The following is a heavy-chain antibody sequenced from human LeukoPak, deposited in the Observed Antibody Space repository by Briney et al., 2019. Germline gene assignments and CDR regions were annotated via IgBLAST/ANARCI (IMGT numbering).Heavy chain of an antibody. J-gene: IGHJ5*02. D-gene: IGHD1-26*01. CDR1: GFTFSIYA. CDR3: VRESERSGWFDH. CDR2: ISGDGGST. V-gene: IGHV3-43*02. Sequence: GGSLRLSCAASGFTFSIYAMSWVRLAPGKGLEWVSLISGDGGSTFYANSVRGRFTISRDNSKNSLSLQMSSLRSEDTALYFCVRESERSGWFDHWGQGTLVTVSS.